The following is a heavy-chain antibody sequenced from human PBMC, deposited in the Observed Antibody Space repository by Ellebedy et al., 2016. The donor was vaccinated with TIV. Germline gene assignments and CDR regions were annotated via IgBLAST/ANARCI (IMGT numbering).Heavy chain of an antibody. CDR2: IYYSGST. CDR1: GGSISSGGYY. D-gene: IGHD4-17*01. Sequence: MPSETLSLTCTVSGGSISSGGYYRSWIRQHPGKGLEWIGYIYYSGSTYYNSSLKSRVTISVDTSKNQFSLKLSSVTAADTAVYYCALGVTTRYGLDVWGQGTTVTVSS. J-gene: IGHJ6*02. V-gene: IGHV4-31*03. CDR3: ALGVTTRYGLDV.